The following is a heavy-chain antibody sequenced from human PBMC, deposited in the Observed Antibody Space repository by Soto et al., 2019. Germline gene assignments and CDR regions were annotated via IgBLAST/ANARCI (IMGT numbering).Heavy chain of an antibody. J-gene: IGHJ4*02. CDR1: GGSISSGAYY. CDR3: ARVGLRLGDYFDY. D-gene: IGHD3-16*01. CDR2: IYYSGNT. Sequence: QVQLQESGPGLVKPSQTLSLTCTVSGGSISSGAYYWSWIRQHPGKGLEWNGYIYYSGNTYNSPSLKSRVTISVDTSKNQFSLKLSSVTAADTAVYYCARVGLRLGDYFDYWGQGTLVSVSS. V-gene: IGHV4-31*03.